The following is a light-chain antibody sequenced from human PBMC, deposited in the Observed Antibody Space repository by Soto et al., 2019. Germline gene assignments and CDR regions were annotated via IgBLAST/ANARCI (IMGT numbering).Light chain of an antibody. J-gene: IGKJ1*01. CDR3: QQYGSSPGT. CDR1: QSVTNRY. V-gene: IGKV3-20*01. Sequence: IVLTQSPGTLSLSPGASATLSCRASQSVTNRYLAWYRQKPGQAPRLLIFGASIRDTGIPDRFSGSGSGTDFTLTINRLEPEDFAVYYCQQYGSSPGTFGQGTKVDIK. CDR2: GAS.